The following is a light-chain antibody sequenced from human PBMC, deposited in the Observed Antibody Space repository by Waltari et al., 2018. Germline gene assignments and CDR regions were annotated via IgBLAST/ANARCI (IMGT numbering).Light chain of an antibody. CDR2: RNN. CDR3: AAWDDSLSGRNWV. V-gene: IGLV1-47*01. CDR1: SSNIGSNY. J-gene: IGLJ3*02. Sequence: QSVLTQPPSASGTPGQRVTISCSGSSSNIGSNYVYWYQQLPGTAPKLLIYRNNQRPSGVPGRVPGSKSGTSASRAISGLRSEDEADYYCAAWDDSLSGRNWVFGGGTKLTVL.